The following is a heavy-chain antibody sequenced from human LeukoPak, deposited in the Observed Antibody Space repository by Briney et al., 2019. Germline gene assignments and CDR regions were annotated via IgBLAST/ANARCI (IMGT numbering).Heavy chain of an antibody. D-gene: IGHD5-24*01. CDR1: GGSFSDYY. Sequence: PSETLSLTCAVYGGSFSDYYWSWIRQPPGKGLEWIGEINPSGSTNYSPSLKSRVTISVDTSKNQFSLKLSSVTAADTAVYYCARDLEAATPYYYGMDVWGQGTTVTVSS. CDR3: ARDLEAATPYYYGMDV. V-gene: IGHV4-34*01. CDR2: INPSGST. J-gene: IGHJ6*02.